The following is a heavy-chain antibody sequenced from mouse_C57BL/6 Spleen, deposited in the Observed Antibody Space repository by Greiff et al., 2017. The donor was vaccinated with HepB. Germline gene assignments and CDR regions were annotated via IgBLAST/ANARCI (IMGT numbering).Heavy chain of an antibody. CDR1: GFNIKDDY. J-gene: IGHJ2*01. Sequence: VQLQQSGAELVRPGASVKLSCTASGFNIKDDYMHWVKQRPEQDLEWIGWIDPENGDTEYASKFQGKATITADTSSNTAYLQLSSLTSEDTAVYYCTTRAFDYWGQGTTLTVSS. D-gene: IGHD3-3*01. CDR3: TTRAFDY. V-gene: IGHV14-4*01. CDR2: IDPENGDT.